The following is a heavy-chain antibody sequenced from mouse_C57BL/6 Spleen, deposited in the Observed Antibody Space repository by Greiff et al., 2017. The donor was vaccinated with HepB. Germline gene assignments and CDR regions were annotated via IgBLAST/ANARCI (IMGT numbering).Heavy chain of an antibody. CDR2: IYPGSGST. Sequence: VKLQQPGAELVKPGASVKMSCKASGYTFTSYWITWVKQRPGQGLEWIGDIYPGSGSTNYNEKFKSKATLTVDTSSSTAYMQLSSLTSEDSAVYYCARSYGYDGVDYWGQGTTLTVSS. D-gene: IGHD2-2*01. V-gene: IGHV1-55*01. CDR3: ARSYGYDGVDY. CDR1: GYTFTSYW. J-gene: IGHJ2*01.